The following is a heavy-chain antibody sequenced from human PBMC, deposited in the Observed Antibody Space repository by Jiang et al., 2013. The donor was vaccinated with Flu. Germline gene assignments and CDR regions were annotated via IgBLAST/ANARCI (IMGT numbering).Heavy chain of an antibody. Sequence: SGAEVKKPGASVKVSCKASGYTFTSYYMHWVRQAPGQGLEWMGIINPSGGSTSYAQKFQGRVTMTRDTSTSTVYMELSSLRSEDTAVYYCARSWLGYCSSTSCYNSPSIDYWGQGTLVTVSS. V-gene: IGHV1-46*01. CDR2: INPSGGST. D-gene: IGHD2-2*02. CDR1: GYTFTSYY. CDR3: ARSWLGYCSSTSCYNSPSIDY. J-gene: IGHJ4*02.